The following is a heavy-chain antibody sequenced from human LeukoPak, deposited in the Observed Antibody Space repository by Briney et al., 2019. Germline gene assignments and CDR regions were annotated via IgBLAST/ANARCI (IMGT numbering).Heavy chain of an antibody. CDR2: ISTTSSYF. J-gene: IGHJ6*02. V-gene: IGHV3-21*01. CDR3: ARVGPPSYAMDV. Sequence: GGSLRLSCAASGFTFRTYSMNWVRQAPGGGLEWVSSISTTSSYFYYADSVKGRFTISRDNAKNALFLQMISLRAEDTAVYYCARVGPPSYAMDVWGQGTTVTVSS. CDR1: GFTFRTYS. D-gene: IGHD3-16*01.